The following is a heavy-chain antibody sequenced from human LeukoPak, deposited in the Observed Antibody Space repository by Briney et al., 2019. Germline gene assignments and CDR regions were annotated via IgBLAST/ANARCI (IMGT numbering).Heavy chain of an antibody. Sequence: GGSLRLSCAASGFTVSSNYMSWVRQAPGKGLEWVSVIYSGASTYYADSVKGRFTISRDNSKNTLYLQMNSLRAEDTAVYYCARGKYCSSTSCYGEGGYFDYWGQGTLVTVSS. CDR2: IYSGAST. CDR1: GFTVSSNY. D-gene: IGHD2-2*01. V-gene: IGHV3-53*01. J-gene: IGHJ4*02. CDR3: ARGKYCSSTSCYGEGGYFDY.